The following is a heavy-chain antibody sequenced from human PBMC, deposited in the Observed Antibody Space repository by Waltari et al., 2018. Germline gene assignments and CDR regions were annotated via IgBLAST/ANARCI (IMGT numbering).Heavy chain of an antibody. CDR2: VDPEDGET. V-gene: IGHV1-69-2*01. Sequence: EVQLLQSGAELKEPGTTVRISGKVSVYTFSASYIHWVQQAPGKGLRWMGLVDPEDGETIYADNFQGRVTISADTSTDTAFMELSSLRSEDTAVFYCATALGDSSSASRPFDFWGQGTMITVSS. CDR3: ATALGDSSSASRPFDF. J-gene: IGHJ3*01. D-gene: IGHD6-19*01. CDR1: VYTFSASY.